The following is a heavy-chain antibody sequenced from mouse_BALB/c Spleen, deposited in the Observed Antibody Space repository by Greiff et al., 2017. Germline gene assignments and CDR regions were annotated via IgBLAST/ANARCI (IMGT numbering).Heavy chain of an antibody. Sequence: QVQLQQSGAELVKPGASVKLSCKASGYTFTSYYIHWVKQRPGQGLEWIGWIYPGNVNTKYNEKFKGKATLTADKSSSTAYMQLSSLTSEDSAVYFCARSRDYGFDYWGQGTTLTVSS. J-gene: IGHJ2*01. CDR2: IYPGNVNT. CDR1: GYTFTSYY. CDR3: ARSRDYGFDY. D-gene: IGHD1-1*02. V-gene: IGHV1S56*01.